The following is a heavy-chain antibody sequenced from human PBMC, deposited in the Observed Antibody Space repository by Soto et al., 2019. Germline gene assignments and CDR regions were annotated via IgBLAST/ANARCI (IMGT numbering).Heavy chain of an antibody. J-gene: IGHJ5*02. CDR2: INHSGST. D-gene: IGHD3-3*01. Sequence: QVQLQQWGAGLLKPSETLSLTCAVYGGSFSGYYWSWIRQPPGKGLEWIGEINHSGSTNYNPSLKSRVNISVDTSKNQFSLKLSSVTAADTAVYYCASAGFGWFDPWGQGTLVTVSS. V-gene: IGHV4-34*01. CDR3: ASAGFGWFDP. CDR1: GGSFSGYY.